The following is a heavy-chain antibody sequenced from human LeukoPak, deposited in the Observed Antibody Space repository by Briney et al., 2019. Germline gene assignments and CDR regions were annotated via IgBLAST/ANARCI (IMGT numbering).Heavy chain of an antibody. D-gene: IGHD6-13*01. V-gene: IGHV3-74*01. CDR3: ARGYYSSSRFDS. Sequence: GGSLRPSCAASGFTFSSYAMSWVRQAPGKGLVWVSRVNSDGSTTNYADSVKGRFTISRDNAENTLYMRMNSLRPEDTAVYYCARGYYSSSRFDSWGQGTLVTVSS. J-gene: IGHJ4*02. CDR1: GFTFSSYA. CDR2: VNSDGSTT.